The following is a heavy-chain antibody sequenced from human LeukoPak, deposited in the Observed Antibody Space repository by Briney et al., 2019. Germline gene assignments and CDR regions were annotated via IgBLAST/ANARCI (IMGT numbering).Heavy chain of an antibody. V-gene: IGHV5-51*01. CDR2: IYPGDSDT. CDR3: ATTSGSYHSLFDY. J-gene: IGHJ4*02. CDR1: GYSFSTHW. Sequence: GESLQISCKGSGYSFSTHWIGWVRQLPGKGLEWMGIIYPGDSDTRYSPSFQGQVTISADKSISTAYLQWSSLKASDTAMYYCATTSGSYHSLFDYWGQGTLVTVSS. D-gene: IGHD1-26*01.